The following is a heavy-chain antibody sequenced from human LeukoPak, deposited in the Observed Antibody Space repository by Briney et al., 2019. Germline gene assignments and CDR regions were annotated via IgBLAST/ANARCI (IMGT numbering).Heavy chain of an antibody. CDR1: GYTFSGYY. Sequence: GASVKVSCKASGYTFSGYYMHWVRQAPGQGLEWVGWINPNSGGTNYAQKFQGRVTMTRDTSISTAYMELSRLRSDDTAVYYCARDGPGELRYFDTGLIWFDPWGQGTLVTVSS. V-gene: IGHV1-2*02. J-gene: IGHJ5*02. D-gene: IGHD3-9*01. CDR2: INPNSGGT. CDR3: ARDGPGELRYFDTGLIWFDP.